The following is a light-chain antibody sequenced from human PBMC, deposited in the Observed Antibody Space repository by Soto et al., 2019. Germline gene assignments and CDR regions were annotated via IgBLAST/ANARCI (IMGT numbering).Light chain of an antibody. V-gene: IGKV3-15*01. Sequence: EIVMTQSPATLSVSPGERATLFCRASQSVSSKVAWYQQKPGQGPRLLIYGASTRATGIPARFSGSGSGTEFTLTISSLQSEDFAVYYCQHYSTWLWTFGQGTKVEIK. J-gene: IGKJ1*01. CDR3: QHYSTWLWT. CDR2: GAS. CDR1: QSVSSK.